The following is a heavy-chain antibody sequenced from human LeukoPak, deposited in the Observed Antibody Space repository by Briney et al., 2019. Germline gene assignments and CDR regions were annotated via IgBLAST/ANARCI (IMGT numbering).Heavy chain of an antibody. J-gene: IGHJ4*02. CDR3: ARDAHTAMVKGGFDY. V-gene: IGHV4-39*07. CDR2: IYYSGST. CDR1: GGSISSYY. Sequence: SETLSLTCTVSGGSISSYYWGWIRQPPGKGLEWIGSIYYSGSTYYNPSLKSRVTISVDTSKNQFSLKLSSVTAADTAVYYCARDAHTAMVKGGFDYWGQGTLVTVSS. D-gene: IGHD5-18*01.